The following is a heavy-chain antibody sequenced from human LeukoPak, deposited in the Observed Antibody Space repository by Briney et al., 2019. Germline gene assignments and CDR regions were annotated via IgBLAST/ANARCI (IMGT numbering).Heavy chain of an antibody. CDR2: IKQDGSGQ. Sequence: QPGGSLRLSCVASGFTFSRYWMSWVRQAPGKGLEWVAKIKQDGSGQYYLDSVKGRFTISRDNAKNSLYLQMNSLRAEDTAVYFCTTGYSSGWYYQGNYWGQGTLVTVSS. V-gene: IGHV3-7*01. J-gene: IGHJ4*02. D-gene: IGHD6-19*01. CDR3: TTGYSSGWYYQGNY. CDR1: GFTFSRYW.